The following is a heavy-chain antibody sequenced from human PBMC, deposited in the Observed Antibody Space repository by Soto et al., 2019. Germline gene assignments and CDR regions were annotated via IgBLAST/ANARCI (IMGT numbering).Heavy chain of an antibody. V-gene: IGHV4-39*01. CDR2: VYYSGIT. CDR3: ARHQDSYYQDHFDY. CDR1: GGSVSSSDYY. D-gene: IGHD3-10*01. J-gene: IGHJ4*02. Sequence: PSETLSLTCTVSGGSVSSSDYYWGWIRQPPGKGLEWIGSVYYSGITYYNPSLKSRVTTSVDTPKNQFSLRLRSVTAADTAVYYCARHQDSYYQDHFDYWGQGALVTVSS.